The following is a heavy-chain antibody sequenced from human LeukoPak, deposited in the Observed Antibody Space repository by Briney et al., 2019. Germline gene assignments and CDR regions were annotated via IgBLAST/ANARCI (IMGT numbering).Heavy chain of an antibody. CDR3: ARDFDMVRGVNLLQH. CDR1: GYSISSGYY. J-gene: IGHJ1*01. V-gene: IGHV4-38-2*02. D-gene: IGHD3-10*01. Sequence: PSETLSLTCTVSGYSISSGYYWGWIRQPPGKGLEWIGSIYHSGSTYYNPSLKSRVTISVDTSKNQFSLKLSSVTAADTAVYYCARDFDMVRGVNLLQHWGQGTLVTVSS. CDR2: IYHSGST.